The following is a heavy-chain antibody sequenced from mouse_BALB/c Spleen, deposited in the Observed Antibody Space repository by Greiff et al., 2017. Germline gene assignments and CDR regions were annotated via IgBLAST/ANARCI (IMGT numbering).Heavy chain of an antibody. CDR2: INPGSGGT. Sequence: VQLQQSGAELVRPGTSVKVSCKASGYAFTNYLIEWVKQRPGQGLEWIGVINPGSGGTNYNEKFKGKATLTADKSSSTAYMQLSSLTSDDSAVYFCAFNYYGSRRDWYFDVWGAGTTVTVSA. J-gene: IGHJ1*01. CDR3: AFNYYGSRRDWYFDV. V-gene: IGHV1-54*01. CDR1: GYAFTNYL. D-gene: IGHD1-1*01.